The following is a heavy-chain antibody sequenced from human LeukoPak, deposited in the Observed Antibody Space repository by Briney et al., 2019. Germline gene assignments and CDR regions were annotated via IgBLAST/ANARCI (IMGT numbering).Heavy chain of an antibody. J-gene: IGHJ6*02. D-gene: IGHD6-13*01. Sequence: GGSLRLSCAASGFTFSSYSMNWVRQAPGKGLEWVSSISSSSSYIYYADSVKGRFTISRDNAKNSLYLQMNSLRAEDTAVYYCATIGAAGPDPLYYYYGMDVWGQGTTVTVSS. CDR2: ISSSSSYI. V-gene: IGHV3-21*01. CDR1: GFTFSSYS. CDR3: ATIGAAGPDPLYYYYGMDV.